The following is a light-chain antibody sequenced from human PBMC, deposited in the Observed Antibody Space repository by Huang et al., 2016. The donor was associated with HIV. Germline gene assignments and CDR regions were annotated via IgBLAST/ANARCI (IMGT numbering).Light chain of an antibody. CDR1: QSIKNY. CDR3: QQRGTWLIT. J-gene: IGKJ5*01. V-gene: IGKV3-11*01. Sequence: IVLTQSPATLSLSPGERATLSCKASQSIKNYLAWYQQKPGQAPRLLIDDASTRATVTPARCSGSGSGTDFSLTISGLEREEFAVYYCQQRGTWLITFGQGTRLGIK. CDR2: DAS.